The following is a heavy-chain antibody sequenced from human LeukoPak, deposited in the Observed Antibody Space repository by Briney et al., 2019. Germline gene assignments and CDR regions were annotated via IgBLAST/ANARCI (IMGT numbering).Heavy chain of an antibody. Sequence: KPSETLSLTCTVSGGSISSYYWSWIRQSPGKGLEWIGEINHSGSTNYNPSLKSRVTIAVDTSKNQFSLKLSSVTAADTAVYYCAREWSYWGQGTLVTVSS. CDR2: INHSGST. J-gene: IGHJ4*02. CDR1: GGSISSYY. V-gene: IGHV4-34*01. D-gene: IGHD1-26*01. CDR3: AREWSY.